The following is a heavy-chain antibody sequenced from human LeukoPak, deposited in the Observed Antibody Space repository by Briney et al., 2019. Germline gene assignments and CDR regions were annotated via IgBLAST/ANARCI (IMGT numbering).Heavy chain of an antibody. V-gene: IGHV4-34*01. D-gene: IGHD6-19*01. CDR3: ARGRPDSSGWTYYYYYMDV. J-gene: IGHJ6*03. Sequence: SETLSLTCAVYGGSFSGYYWSWIRQPPGKGLEWIGEINHSGSTNYNPSLKSRVTISVDTSKNQFSLKLSSVTAADTAVYYCARGRPDSSGWTYYYYYMDVWGKGTTVTVSS. CDR2: INHSGST. CDR1: GGSFSGYY.